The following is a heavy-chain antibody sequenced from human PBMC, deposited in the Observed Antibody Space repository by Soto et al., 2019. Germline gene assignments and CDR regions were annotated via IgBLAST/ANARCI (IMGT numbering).Heavy chain of an antibody. V-gene: IGHV3-30*18. CDR2: ISHDGSTI. D-gene: IGHD3-16*01. Sequence: QVQLVESGGGVVQPGRSLRLSCAASGFIFSSYGMHWVRQAPGKGLEWVAVISHDGSTIYYADSVKGRFTISRDNSKNPLFLQMSSLSAEDTAVYYCAKPFQENDYHDDIWYFDLWGRGTLVTVSS. CDR1: GFIFSSYG. J-gene: IGHJ2*01. CDR3: AKPFQENDYHDDIWYFDL.